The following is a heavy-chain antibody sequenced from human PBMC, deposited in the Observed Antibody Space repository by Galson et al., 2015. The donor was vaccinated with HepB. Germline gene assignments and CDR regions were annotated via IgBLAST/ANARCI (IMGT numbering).Heavy chain of an antibody. CDR2: INPNSGGT. CDR3: ARARGEGGIVGATVWYFDL. J-gene: IGHJ2*01. CDR1: GYTFTGYY. D-gene: IGHD1-26*01. V-gene: IGHV1-2*04. Sequence: SVKVSCKASGYTFTGYYMHWVRQAPGQGLEWMGWINPNSGGTNYAQKFQGWVTMTRDTSISTAYMELSRLRSDDTAVYYCARARGEGGIVGATVWYFDLWGRGTLVTASS.